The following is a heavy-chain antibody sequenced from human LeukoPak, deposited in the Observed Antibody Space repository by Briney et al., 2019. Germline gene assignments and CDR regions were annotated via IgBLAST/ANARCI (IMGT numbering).Heavy chain of an antibody. V-gene: IGHV1-2*06. Sequence: GASVKVSCKASGYTFTGYYMHWVRQAPGQGLEWMGRINPNSGGTNYAQKLQGRVTMTRDTSISTAYMELSRLRSDDTAVYYCASIRRIYDSSGSSFDYWGQGTLVTVSS. D-gene: IGHD3-22*01. CDR1: GYTFTGYY. J-gene: IGHJ4*02. CDR3: ASIRRIYDSSGSSFDY. CDR2: INPNSGGT.